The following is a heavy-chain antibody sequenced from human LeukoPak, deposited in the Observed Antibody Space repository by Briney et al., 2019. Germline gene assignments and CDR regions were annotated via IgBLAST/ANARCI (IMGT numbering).Heavy chain of an antibody. CDR3: ARPDSGSYSFDY. J-gene: IGHJ4*02. CDR2: IYYSGST. CDR1: GGSISSGGYY. D-gene: IGHD1-26*01. Sequence: ASETLSLTCTVSGGSISSGGYYWSWIRQHPGKGLEWIGYIYYSGSTYYNPSLKSRVTISVDTSKNQFSLKLSSVTAADTAVYYCARPDSGSYSFDYWGQGTLVTVSS. V-gene: IGHV4-31*03.